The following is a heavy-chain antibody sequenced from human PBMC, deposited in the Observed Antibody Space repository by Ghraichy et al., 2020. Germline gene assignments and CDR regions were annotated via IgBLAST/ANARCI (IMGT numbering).Heavy chain of an antibody. CDR2: INNDGKEK. D-gene: IGHD3-10*01. V-gene: IGHV3-7*03. J-gene: IGHJ4*02. Sequence: GGSLRLSCTASGVSFSGSWMSWVRQAPEKGLERVANINNDGKEKYYVDSLKGRFTISRDNGKNSLFLQISSLRVEDTAVYYCARDPKRGALDYWGQGTLVAVSS. CDR3: ARDPKRGALDY. CDR1: GVSFSGSW.